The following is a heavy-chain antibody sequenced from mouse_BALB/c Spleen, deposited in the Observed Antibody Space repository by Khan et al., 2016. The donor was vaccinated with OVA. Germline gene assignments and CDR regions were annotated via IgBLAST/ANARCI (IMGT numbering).Heavy chain of an antibody. CDR3: ARSPYGNIAY. V-gene: IGHV5-9-3*01. CDR2: ISSDGDYT. D-gene: IGHD2-1*01. Sequence: EVELVESGGGLVKPGGSLKLSCAVSGFTFSTFAMSWVRQTPEKRLEWVATISSDGDYTFYPDIVTGRFTISRDNAKNTLYLQMSSLRSEDTAMDYCARSPYGNIAYWGQGTPVTVSA. CDR1: GFTFSTFA. J-gene: IGHJ3*01.